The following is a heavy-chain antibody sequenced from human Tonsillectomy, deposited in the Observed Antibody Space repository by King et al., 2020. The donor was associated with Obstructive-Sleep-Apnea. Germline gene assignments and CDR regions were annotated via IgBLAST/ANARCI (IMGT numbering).Heavy chain of an antibody. D-gene: IGHD3-22*01. CDR2: IYYNENT. J-gene: IGHJ6*02. CDR1: GGSISSYY. V-gene: IGHV4-59*08. Sequence: QLQESGPGLVKPSETLSLTCTVSGGSISSYYWSWLRQPPGKGLEWIGYIYYNENTNYNPSLKSRVTISVDTSKNQFSLKLRSVTAADTAVYYCASLENYYDNSGYLPSYGMDVWGQGTTVTVSS. CDR3: ASLENYYDNSGYLPSYGMDV.